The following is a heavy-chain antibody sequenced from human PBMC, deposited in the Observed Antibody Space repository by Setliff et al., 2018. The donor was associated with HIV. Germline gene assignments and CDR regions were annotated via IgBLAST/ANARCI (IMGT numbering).Heavy chain of an antibody. D-gene: IGHD4-17*01. CDR1: GFIFSSYA. Sequence: GGSLRLSCAASGFIFSSYAMTWVRQAPGKGLEWVSTIRGSGSGDTTHDADFVKGRFTISRDNSKNTVYLQMNSLRAEDMAVYYCARSHDYGDDRRLDYWGQGTLVTVSS. J-gene: IGHJ4*02. CDR2: IRGSGSGDTT. CDR3: ARSHDYGDDRRLDY. V-gene: IGHV3-23*01.